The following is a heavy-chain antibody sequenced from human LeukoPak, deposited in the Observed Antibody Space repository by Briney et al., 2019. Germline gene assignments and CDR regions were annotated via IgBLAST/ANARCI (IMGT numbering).Heavy chain of an antibody. V-gene: IGHV4-34*01. D-gene: IGHD6-6*01. Sequence: SETLSLTCAVYGGSFSGYYWSWIRQPPGKGLEWIGEINHSGSTNYNPSLESRVTISVDTSKNQFSLKLSSVTAADTAVYYCARGKAIKQLVRYYYYYMDVWGKGTTVTVSS. J-gene: IGHJ6*03. CDR3: ARGKAIKQLVRYYYYYMDV. CDR2: INHSGST. CDR1: GGSFSGYY.